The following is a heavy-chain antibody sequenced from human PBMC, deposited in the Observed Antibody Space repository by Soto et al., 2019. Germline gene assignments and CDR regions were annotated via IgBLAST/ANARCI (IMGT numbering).Heavy chain of an antibody. Sequence: EVRLLESGGGLVQPGGSLRLCCAGSGFTSSNYSMSWVRQAPGKGLEWVSTTSGSGHYIQYRDSVKGRFTISRDNSKNTLYLQMNSLRAEDTALYYCAGGAMVTPYYYGLDVWGQGTTVTVSS. CDR3: AGGAMVTPYYYGLDV. J-gene: IGHJ6*02. CDR1: GFTSSNYS. D-gene: IGHD5-18*01. CDR2: TSGSGHYI. V-gene: IGHV3-23*01.